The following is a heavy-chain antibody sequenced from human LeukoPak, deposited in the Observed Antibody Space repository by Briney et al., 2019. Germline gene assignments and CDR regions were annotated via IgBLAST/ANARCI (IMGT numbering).Heavy chain of an antibody. Sequence: ASVKVSCTASGYTFTNHYMHWVRQAPGQGLEWMGIIYPTNGGTTYAQKFQGRVTMARDTSTSAVYMELNSLRSDDTAVYYCARDSAAGITIFGVAPLGHYYYMDVWGKGTTVTVSS. CDR1: GYTFTNHY. J-gene: IGHJ6*03. V-gene: IGHV1-46*01. CDR3: ARDSAAGITIFGVAPLGHYYYMDV. CDR2: IYPTNGGT. D-gene: IGHD3-3*01.